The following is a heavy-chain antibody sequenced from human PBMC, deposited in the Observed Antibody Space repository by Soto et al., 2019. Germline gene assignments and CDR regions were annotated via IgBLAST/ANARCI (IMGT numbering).Heavy chain of an antibody. J-gene: IGHJ6*03. CDR3: ARVAVAARPYYYYYMDV. V-gene: IGHV4-59*01. CDR1: GGSISSYY. CDR2: IYYSGST. Sequence: SETLSLTCTVSGGSISSYYWSWIRQPPGKGLEWIGYIYYSGSTNYNPSLKSRVTISVDTSKNQFSLKLSSVTAADTAVYYCARVAVAARPYYYYYMDVWGKGTTVTVSS. D-gene: IGHD6-6*01.